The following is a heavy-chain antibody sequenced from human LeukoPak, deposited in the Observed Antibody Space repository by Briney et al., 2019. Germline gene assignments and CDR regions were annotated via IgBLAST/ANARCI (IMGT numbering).Heavy chain of an antibody. D-gene: IGHD2-2*01. CDR2: IYYSGST. CDR3: ARGPYCSSTSCYALYYFDY. J-gene: IGHJ4*02. Sequence: SETLSLTCTVAGGSISSYYWSWIRQPPGKGLEWIGYIYYSGSTNYNPSLKSRVTISVDTSKNQFSLKLSSVTAADTAVYYCARGPYCSSTSCYALYYFDYWGQGTLVTVSS. V-gene: IGHV4-59*01. CDR1: GGSISSYY.